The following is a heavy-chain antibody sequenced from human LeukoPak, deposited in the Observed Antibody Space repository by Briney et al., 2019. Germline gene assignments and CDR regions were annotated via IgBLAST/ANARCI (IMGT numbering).Heavy chain of an antibody. CDR1: GFTFSSYG. Sequence: PGGSLRLSCAAAGFTFSSYGMCWVRQPPGKGLEWVSCKGNSAGDTFYAESVRGRFTISRDNSRNTLFLEMNSLRVEDTAIYYCAKRGGESGGWGFFDYWGPGALVTVSS. CDR2: KGNSAGDT. CDR3: AKRGGESGGWGFFDY. V-gene: IGHV3-23*01. D-gene: IGHD6-19*01. J-gene: IGHJ4*02.